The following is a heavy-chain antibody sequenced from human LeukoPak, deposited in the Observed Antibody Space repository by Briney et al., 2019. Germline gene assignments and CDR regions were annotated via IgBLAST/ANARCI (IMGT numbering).Heavy chain of an antibody. D-gene: IGHD3-22*01. Sequence: GASVKVSCKASGYTFTSYGISWVRQAPGQGLEWMGWISAYNGNTNYAQKLQGRVTMTTDTSTSTAYMELRSLRSDDTAVYYCARGIEDYYDSSGYAFDIRGQGTMVTVSS. CDR2: ISAYNGNT. CDR3: ARGIEDYYDSSGYAFDI. J-gene: IGHJ3*02. V-gene: IGHV1-18*01. CDR1: GYTFTSYG.